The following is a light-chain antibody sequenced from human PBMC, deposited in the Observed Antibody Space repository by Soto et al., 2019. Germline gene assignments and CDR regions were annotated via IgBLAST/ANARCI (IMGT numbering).Light chain of an antibody. CDR3: QQRTNSPLT. CDR1: QSASTY. Sequence: EIVLTQSPATLSLSPGERATLSCRASQSASTYLAWYQQKPGQAPRLLIYDASNRATGIPARFSGSGSGTDFTLTISSLEPEDFAVYYCQQRTNSPLTFGGVTKVEI. V-gene: IGKV3-11*01. CDR2: DAS. J-gene: IGKJ4*01.